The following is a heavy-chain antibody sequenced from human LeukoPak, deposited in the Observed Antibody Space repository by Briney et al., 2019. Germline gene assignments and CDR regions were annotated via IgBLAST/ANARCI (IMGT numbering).Heavy chain of an antibody. Sequence: GGSLRLSCAASGFTVSSNYVSWVRQAPGKGLEWVPVIYSGGSTYYADSAEGRFIISRDESKNTLFLQMNNLRAEDTAVYYCARDLRRPAFYYYGMDVWGQGTTVIVSS. J-gene: IGHJ6*02. V-gene: IGHV3-53*01. CDR1: GFTVSSNY. CDR2: IYSGGST. CDR3: ARDLRRPAFYYYGMDV.